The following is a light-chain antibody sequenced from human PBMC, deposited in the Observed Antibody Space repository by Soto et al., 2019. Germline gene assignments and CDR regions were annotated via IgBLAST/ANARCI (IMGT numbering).Light chain of an antibody. Sequence: QSALTQPASVSGSPGQSIAISCTGTSGDIGGYNFVSWYQQHPGKAPKLMIYDVASRPSGISNRFSGSKSGNTASLTISGLQAEDEADYYCSSCTSSSTPVVFGGGTKLTVL. CDR1: SGDIGGYNF. CDR2: DVA. CDR3: SSCTSSSTPVV. V-gene: IGLV2-14*03. J-gene: IGLJ2*01.